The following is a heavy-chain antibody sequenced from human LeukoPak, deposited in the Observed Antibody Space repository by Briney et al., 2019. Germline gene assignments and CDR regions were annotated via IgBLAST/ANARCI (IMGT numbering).Heavy chain of an antibody. J-gene: IGHJ4*02. V-gene: IGHV4-59*05. CDR1: GGSISSLY. CDR2: IYYSGST. Sequence: SETLSLTCSVSGGSISSLYWSWIRQPPGKGLEWIGSIYYSGSTYYNPSLKSRVTISVDTSKNQFSLKLSSVTAADTAVYYCAGLLWFGESIDYWGQGTLVTVSS. D-gene: IGHD3-10*01. CDR3: AGLLWFGESIDY.